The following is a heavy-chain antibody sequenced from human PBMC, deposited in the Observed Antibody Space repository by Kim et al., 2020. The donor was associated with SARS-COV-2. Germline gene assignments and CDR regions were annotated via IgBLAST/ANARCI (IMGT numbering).Heavy chain of an antibody. D-gene: IGHD6-13*01. CDR2: VKTDAEGATT. V-gene: IGHV3-15*01. CDR1: GFPFSHAW. CDR3: TTDSRLRAAGYV. Sequence: GGSLRLSCAASGFPFSHAWMSWVRQAPGKGLEWVAFVKTDAEGATTGHAASVTGRFTISRDDSKDTLYLQMNTLKPEDTAVYYCTTDSRLRAAGYVWGPGALVTVPS. J-gene: IGHJ4*02.